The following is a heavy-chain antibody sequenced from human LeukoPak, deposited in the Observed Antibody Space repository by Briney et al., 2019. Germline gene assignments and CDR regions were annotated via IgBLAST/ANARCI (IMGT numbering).Heavy chain of an antibody. CDR1: GYTFTGYY. J-gene: IGHJ4*02. CDR3: ARVLWFGELPSPFDY. V-gene: IGHV1-2*02. Sequence: ASVKVSCKASGYTFTGYYMHWVRPAPGQGLEWMGWINPNSGGTNYAQKFQGRVTMTRDTSISTAYMELSRLRSDDTAVYYCARVLWFGELPSPFDYWGQGTLVTVSS. D-gene: IGHD3-10*01. CDR2: INPNSGGT.